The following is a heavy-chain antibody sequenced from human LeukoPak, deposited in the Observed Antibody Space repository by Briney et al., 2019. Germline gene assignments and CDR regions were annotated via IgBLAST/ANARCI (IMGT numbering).Heavy chain of an antibody. CDR2: IYYSGST. V-gene: IGHV4-39*07. CDR3: ARVVLLWFGEAYNWFDP. Sequence: SETLSLTCTVSGGSISSSSYCWGWIRQPPGKGLEWIGNIYYSGSTYYNPSLKSRVTISVDTSKNQFSLKLSSVTAADTAVYYCARVVLLWFGEAYNWFDPWGQGTLVTVSS. D-gene: IGHD3-10*01. J-gene: IGHJ5*02. CDR1: GGSISSSSYC.